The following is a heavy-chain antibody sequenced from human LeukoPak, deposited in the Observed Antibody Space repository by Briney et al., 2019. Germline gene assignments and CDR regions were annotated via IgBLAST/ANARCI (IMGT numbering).Heavy chain of an antibody. V-gene: IGHV4-31*03. CDR3: AREAMVMGNWFGP. CDR2: IYYSGST. CDR1: GGSISSGGYY. J-gene: IGHJ5*02. D-gene: IGHD5-18*01. Sequence: SETLSLTCTVSGGSISSGGYYWSWIRQYPGKGLEWIGYIYYSGSTYYNPSLKSRVTISVDTSKSQFSLKLSSVTAADTAVYYCAREAMVMGNWFGPWGQGTLVTVSS.